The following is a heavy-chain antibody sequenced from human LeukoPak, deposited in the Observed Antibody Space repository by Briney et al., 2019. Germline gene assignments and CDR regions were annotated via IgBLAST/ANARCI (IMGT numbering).Heavy chain of an antibody. J-gene: IGHJ2*01. CDR1: GGSLSGYY. V-gene: IGHV4-31*03. Sequence: SETLSLTCTVSGGSLSGYYWSWIRQHPGKGLEWIGYIYYSGSTYYNPSLKSRVTISVDTSKNQFSLKLSSVTAADTAVYYCASTILWYFDLWGRGTLVTVSS. CDR2: IYYSGST. D-gene: IGHD3-3*01. CDR3: ASTILWYFDL.